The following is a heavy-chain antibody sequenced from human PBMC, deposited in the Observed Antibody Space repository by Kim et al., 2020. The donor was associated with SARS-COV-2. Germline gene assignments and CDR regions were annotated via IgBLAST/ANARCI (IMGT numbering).Heavy chain of an antibody. Sequence: GGSLRLSCAASGFTFSSYGMHWVRQAPGKGLEWVAVIWYDGSNKYYADSVKGRFTISRDNSKNTLYLQMNSLRAEDTAVYYCAKDRRGWNPRAAAFDYWGQASLVTVSS. D-gene: IGHD1-1*01. CDR1: GFTFSSYG. CDR3: AKDRRGWNPRAAAFDY. V-gene: IGHV3-33*06. CDR2: IWYDGSNK. J-gene: IGHJ4*02.